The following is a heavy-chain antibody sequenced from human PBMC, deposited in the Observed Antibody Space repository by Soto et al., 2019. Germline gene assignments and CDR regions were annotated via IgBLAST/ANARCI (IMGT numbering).Heavy chain of an antibody. J-gene: IGHJ6*02. CDR3: ARGLTVTYGMDV. CDR1: GGTFRSHP. D-gene: IGHD4-4*01. V-gene: IGHV1-69*12. CDR2: IIPVIGTQ. Sequence: QVQLVQSGAEMKKPGSSVKVSCKASGGTFRSHPISWVRQAPGQGLEWMGGIIPVIGTQNYAQKFQGRVTITADESTSTAYMELRSLRSEDTAMYYCARGLTVTYGMDVWGQGTTLTVS.